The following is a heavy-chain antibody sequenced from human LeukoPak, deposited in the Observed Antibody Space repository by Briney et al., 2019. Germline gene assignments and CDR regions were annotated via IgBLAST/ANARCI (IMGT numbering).Heavy chain of an antibody. J-gene: IGHJ4*02. CDR2: IYSGGST. CDR3: ARVTSNYYDSSGYYY. D-gene: IGHD3-22*01. Sequence: GGSLRLSCAASGFTVSSNYMSWVRQAPGKGLEWVSVIYSGGSTYYADSVKGRFTISRDNSKNTLYLQMNSLRAEDTAVYYCARVTSNYYDSSGYYYWGQGTLVTVSS. CDR1: GFTVSSNY. V-gene: IGHV3-53*05.